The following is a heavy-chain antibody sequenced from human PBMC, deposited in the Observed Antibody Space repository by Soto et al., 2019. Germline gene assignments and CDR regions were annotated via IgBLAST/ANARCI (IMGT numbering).Heavy chain of an antibody. CDR2: INHSGST. Sequence: SETLSLTCAVYGGSFSGYYWSWIRQPPGKGLEWIGEINHSGSTNYNPSLKSRVTISVDTSKNQFSLKLSSVTAADTAVYYCARVWDIGVVVAATKDYYGMGVWGQGTTVTVS. CDR3: ARVWDIGVVVAATKDYYGMGV. D-gene: IGHD2-15*01. V-gene: IGHV4-34*01. J-gene: IGHJ6*02. CDR1: GGSFSGYY.